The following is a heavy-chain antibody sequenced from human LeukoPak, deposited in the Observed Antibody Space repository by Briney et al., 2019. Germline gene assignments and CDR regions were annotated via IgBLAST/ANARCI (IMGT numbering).Heavy chain of an antibody. D-gene: IGHD5-18*01. Sequence: GGSLRLSCAASGFIFSNYWMHWVRQAPGKGLVWVSRVNTDGSSTTYADSVMGRFTISRDNAKNTVYLQMNSLRAEDTAVYYCAGGYSYAPYWGQGTLVTVSS. CDR2: VNTDGSST. CDR1: GFIFSNYW. V-gene: IGHV3-74*01. J-gene: IGHJ4*02. CDR3: AGGYSYAPY.